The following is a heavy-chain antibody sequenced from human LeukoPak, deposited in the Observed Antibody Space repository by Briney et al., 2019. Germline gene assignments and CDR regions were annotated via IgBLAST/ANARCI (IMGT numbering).Heavy chain of an antibody. CDR3: ARTKVAGPKTTDY. V-gene: IGHV4-34*01. CDR2: IKHSGST. Sequence: SETLSLTCAVYGGSFSGYYWSWIRQPPGKGLEWIGEIKHSGSTNYNPSLKSRVTISVDTSKNQFSLKLSSVTAADTAVYYCARTKVAGPKTTDYWGQGTLVTVSS. J-gene: IGHJ4*02. D-gene: IGHD6-19*01. CDR1: GGSFSGYY.